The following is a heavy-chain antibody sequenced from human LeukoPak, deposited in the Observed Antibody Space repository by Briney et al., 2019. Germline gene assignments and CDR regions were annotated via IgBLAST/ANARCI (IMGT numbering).Heavy chain of an antibody. D-gene: IGHD3-16*02. CDR2: INHSGST. CDR3: ARGPYDYVWGSYRYFFPYFDY. J-gene: IGHJ4*02. Sequence: PSETLSLTCTVSGGSISSYYWSWIRQPPGKGLEWIGEINHSGSTNYNPSLKSRVTISVDTSKNQFSLKLSSVTAADTAVYYCARGPYDYVWGSYRYFFPYFDYWGQGTLVTVSS. V-gene: IGHV4-34*01. CDR1: GGSISSYY.